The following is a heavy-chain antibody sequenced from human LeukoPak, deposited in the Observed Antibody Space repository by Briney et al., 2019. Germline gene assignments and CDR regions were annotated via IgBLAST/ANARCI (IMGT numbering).Heavy chain of an antibody. D-gene: IGHD3-22*01. J-gene: IGHJ4*02. CDR1: GGTFSSYA. CDR2: IIPILGIA. V-gene: IGHV1-69*04. Sequence: GASVKVSCKASGGTFSSYAISWVRQAPGQGLEWMGRIIPILGIANYAQKFQGRVTITADKSTSTAYMELSSLRSEDTAVYYCARSSSSGYYGAIYYFDYWGQGTLVTVSS. CDR3: ARSSSSGYYGAIYYFDY.